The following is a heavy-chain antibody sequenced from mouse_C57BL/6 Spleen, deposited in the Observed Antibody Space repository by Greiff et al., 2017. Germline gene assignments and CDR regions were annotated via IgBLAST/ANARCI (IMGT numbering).Heavy chain of an antibody. D-gene: IGHD2-3*01. V-gene: IGHV5-17*01. Sequence: EVKLVESGGGLVKPGGSLKLSCAASGFTFSDYGMHWVRQAPETGLEWVAYISSGSSTIYYADTVKGRFTISRDNAKNTLFLQITGLRSEDTAMCYCAGDGPRFAYWGQGTLVTVSA. CDR2: ISSGSSTI. CDR1: GFTFSDYG. J-gene: IGHJ3*01. CDR3: AGDGPRFAY.